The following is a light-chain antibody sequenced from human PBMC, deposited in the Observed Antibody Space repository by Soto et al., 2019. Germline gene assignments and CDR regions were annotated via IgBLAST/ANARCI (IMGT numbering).Light chain of an antibody. Sequence: EIVLTRSPWTLCLALGERGTLSCRASQSVSSSYLAWYQQKPGQAPRLLIYGASSRATGIPDRFRGSGSGTDFTLTITRLEPEYFAVYYCHQYGSAPWTFGQGTKVDIK. CDR3: HQYGSAPWT. V-gene: IGKV3-20*01. CDR2: GAS. CDR1: QSVSSSY. J-gene: IGKJ1*01.